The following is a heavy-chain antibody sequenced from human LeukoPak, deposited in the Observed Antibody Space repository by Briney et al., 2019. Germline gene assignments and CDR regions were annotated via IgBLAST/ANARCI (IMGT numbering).Heavy chain of an antibody. CDR2: INHSGST. J-gene: IGHJ6*03. V-gene: IGHV4-34*01. Sequence: PSETLSLTCAVHGESFLGYHWNSIRQPPGKGLEWIGEINHSGSTNYNPSLKSRGTISVDTSKNQFSLKLRSVTAADTAVYYCASSRGYTSGLWYYYMDVWGKGTTVTVSS. D-gene: IGHD6-25*01. CDR3: ASSRGYTSGLWYYYMDV. CDR1: GESFLGYH.